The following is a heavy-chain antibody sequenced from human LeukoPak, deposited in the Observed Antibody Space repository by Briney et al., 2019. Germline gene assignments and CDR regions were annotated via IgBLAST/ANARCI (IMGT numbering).Heavy chain of an antibody. D-gene: IGHD4-17*01. Sequence: QPGRSLRLSCAASGFTFSSYGMHWVRQAPGKGLEWVAVISYDGSNKYYADSVKGRFTISRDNSKNALYLQMNSLRAEDTAVYYCAKPSLPFEAGDYKGHYFDYWGQGTLVTVSS. CDR3: AKPSLPFEAGDYKGHYFDY. J-gene: IGHJ4*02. V-gene: IGHV3-30*18. CDR1: GFTFSSYG. CDR2: ISYDGSNK.